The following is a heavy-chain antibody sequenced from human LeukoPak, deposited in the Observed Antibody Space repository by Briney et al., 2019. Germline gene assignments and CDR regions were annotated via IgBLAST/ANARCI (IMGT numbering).Heavy chain of an antibody. D-gene: IGHD3-10*01. CDR2: ISGSGGMT. J-gene: IGHJ6*03. CDR1: GLTFQRYG. V-gene: IGHV3-23*01. CDR3: AKPPPVTMVRGVPRDV. Sequence: GGSLRLSCEASGLTFQRYGVSWVRQAPGKGLEWVSGISGSGGMTYYADSVKGRLTISRDNSKNTLYLQMNSLRAEDTAVYYCAKPPPVTMVRGVPRDVWGKGTTVTVSS.